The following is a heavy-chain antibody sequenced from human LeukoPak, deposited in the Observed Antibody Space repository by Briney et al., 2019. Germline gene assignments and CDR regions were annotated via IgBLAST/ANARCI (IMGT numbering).Heavy chain of an antibody. CDR3: ARDRIVATRGVDY. Sequence: SETLSLTCTVSGGSISSGDYYWSWIRQPPGKGLEWIGYIYYSGSTYYNPSLKSRVTISVDTSKNPFSLKLSSVTAADTAVYYCARDRIVATRGVDYWGQGTLVTVSS. J-gene: IGHJ4*02. D-gene: IGHD5-12*01. V-gene: IGHV4-30-4*08. CDR2: IYYSGST. CDR1: GGSISSGDYY.